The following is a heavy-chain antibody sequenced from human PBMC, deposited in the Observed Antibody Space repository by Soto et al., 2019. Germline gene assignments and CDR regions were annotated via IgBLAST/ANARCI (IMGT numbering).Heavy chain of an antibody. CDR3: ARSLSTVGGRPDS. CDR2: INPNSGDT. Sequence: ASVKVSCKASGYTFTGYYMHWVRQAPGQGLEWMGWINPNSGDTKYAQKFQGRVTMTRDTSTRTAYMEVSRLTSDDTAVYYCARSLSTVGGRPDSWGQGTLVTVSS. D-gene: IGHD3-9*01. V-gene: IGHV1-2*02. J-gene: IGHJ4*02. CDR1: GYTFTGYY.